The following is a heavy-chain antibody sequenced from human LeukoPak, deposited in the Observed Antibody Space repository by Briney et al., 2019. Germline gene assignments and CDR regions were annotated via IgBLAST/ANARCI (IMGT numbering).Heavy chain of an antibody. J-gene: IGHJ4*02. Sequence: SETLSLTCTVSGGSISSGGYYWSWIRQPPGKGLEWIGYIYHSGSTYYNPSLKSRVTISVDRSKNQFSLKLSSVTAADTAVYYCARVRPDYYDSSVYYYPWNYFDYWAQETLVTVSS. D-gene: IGHD3-22*01. CDR3: ARVRPDYYDSSVYYYPWNYFDY. CDR2: IYHSGST. V-gene: IGHV4-30-2*01. CDR1: GGSISSGGYY.